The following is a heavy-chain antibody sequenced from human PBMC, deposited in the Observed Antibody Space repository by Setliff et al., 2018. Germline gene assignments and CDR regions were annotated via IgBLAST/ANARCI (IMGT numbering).Heavy chain of an antibody. Sequence: ASVKVSCKASGYTFTSYGISWVRQAPGQGLEWMGWISAYNGNTNYAQKLQGRVTITTDESTSTAYMELSSLRSEDTAVYYCARPGGSGSYGPPYYYGMDVWGQGTTVTVSS. CDR3: ARPGGSGSYGPPYYYGMDV. V-gene: IGHV1-18*01. CDR1: GYTFTSYG. CDR2: ISAYNGNT. D-gene: IGHD3-10*01. J-gene: IGHJ6*02.